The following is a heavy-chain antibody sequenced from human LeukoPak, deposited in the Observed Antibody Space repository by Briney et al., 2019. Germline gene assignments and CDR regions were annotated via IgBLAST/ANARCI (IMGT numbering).Heavy chain of an antibody. V-gene: IGHV5-51*01. J-gene: IGHJ6*03. CDR2: IYPGDSDT. CDR1: GYSFTSYW. D-gene: IGHD6-6*01. Sequence: KDGESLKISCKGSGYSFTSYWIGWVRQMPGKGLGWMGIIYPGDSDTRYSPSFQGQVTISADKSISTAYLQWSSLKASDTAMYYCARLVGVAARRYYYVDVWGKGTTVTVSS. CDR3: ARLVGVAARRYYYVDV.